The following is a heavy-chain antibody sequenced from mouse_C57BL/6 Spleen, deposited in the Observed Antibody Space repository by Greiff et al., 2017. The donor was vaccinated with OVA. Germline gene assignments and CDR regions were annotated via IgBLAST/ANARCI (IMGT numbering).Heavy chain of an antibody. D-gene: IGHD1-1*01. V-gene: IGHV1-15*01. CDR1: GYTFTDYE. CDR2: IDPETGGT. CDR3: TRKDSITTVPYYYAMDY. Sequence: VQRVESGAELVRPGASVTLSCKASGYTFTDYEMHWVKQTPVHGLEWIGAIDPETGGTAYNQKFKGKAILTADKSSSTAYMELRSLTSEDSAVYYCTRKDSITTVPYYYAMDYWGQGTSVTVSS. J-gene: IGHJ4*01.